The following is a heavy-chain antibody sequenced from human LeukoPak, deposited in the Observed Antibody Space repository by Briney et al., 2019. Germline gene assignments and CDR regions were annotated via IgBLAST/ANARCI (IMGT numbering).Heavy chain of an antibody. CDR3: ARALDYGDFDY. J-gene: IGHJ4*02. D-gene: IGHD4-17*01. V-gene: IGHV3-33*01. CDR1: GFTFSSFG. Sequence: PGGSLRLSCAASGFTFSSFGMHWVRQAPGKGLEWVAVIWFDGSNKYYADSVRGRFTISRDNAKNSLYLQMNSLRAEDTAVYYCARALDYGDFDYWGQGTLVTVS. CDR2: IWFDGSNK.